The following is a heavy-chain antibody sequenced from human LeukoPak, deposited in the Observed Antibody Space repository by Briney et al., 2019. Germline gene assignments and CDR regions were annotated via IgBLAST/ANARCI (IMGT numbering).Heavy chain of an antibody. D-gene: IGHD2-2*01. CDR2: ISSSSTYI. J-gene: IGHJ5*02. CDR1: GFTFSSYG. V-gene: IGHV3-21*01. Sequence: PGRSLRLSCAASGFTFSSYGMNWVRQAPGKGLEWVSSISSSSTYIHYADSVKGRFTISRDNAKNSLYLQMNSLRAEDTAVYYCVREGQYCSSSSCYQVSDPWGQGTLVTVSS. CDR3: VREGQYCSSSSCYQVSDP.